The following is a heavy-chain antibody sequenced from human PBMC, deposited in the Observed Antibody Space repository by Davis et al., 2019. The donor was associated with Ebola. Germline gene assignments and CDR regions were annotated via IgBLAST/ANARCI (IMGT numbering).Heavy chain of an antibody. CDR2: IIPILGIA. CDR1: GGTFSSYT. D-gene: IGHD3-22*01. V-gene: IGHV1-69*02. J-gene: IGHJ3*02. Sequence: AASVKVSCKASGGTFSSYTISWVRQAPGQGLEWMGRIIPILGIANYAQKFQGRVTITADKSTSTAYMELSSLRSEDTAVYYCASAENNYYDTSGEYYSPFDIWGHGTLVTVSS. CDR3: ASAENNYYDTSGEYYSPFDI.